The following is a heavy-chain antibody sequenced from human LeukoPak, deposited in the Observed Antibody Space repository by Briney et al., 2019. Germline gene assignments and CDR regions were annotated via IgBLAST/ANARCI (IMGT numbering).Heavy chain of an antibody. V-gene: IGHV4-59*01. D-gene: IGHD3-16*01. CDR3: VGGRENYYDFDY. CDR2: ISYTGST. Sequence: PSETLSLTCSASGGSISSYYWSWIRQPPGKRLEWIGYISYTGSTNYNPSLKSRVTISVDTSKNQFSLKLSSVTAADTAVYYCVGGRENYYDFDYWGQGTLVTVSS. J-gene: IGHJ4*02. CDR1: GGSISSYY.